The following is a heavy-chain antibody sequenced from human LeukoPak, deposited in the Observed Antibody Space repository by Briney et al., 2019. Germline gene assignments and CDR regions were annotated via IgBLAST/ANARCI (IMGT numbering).Heavy chain of an antibody. V-gene: IGHV3-30-3*01. D-gene: IGHD6-6*01. J-gene: IGHJ4*02. CDR1: GFTFNSYS. Sequence: PGGSLRLSCAASGFTFNSYSMHWVRQAPGKGLEWVAVISYDGSNKHYGDSVKGPFTISRDNSKNTLYLELSSLRAEDTAVYYCARDIASRRCGYWGQGTPVTVSS. CDR2: ISYDGSNK. CDR3: ARDIASRRCGY.